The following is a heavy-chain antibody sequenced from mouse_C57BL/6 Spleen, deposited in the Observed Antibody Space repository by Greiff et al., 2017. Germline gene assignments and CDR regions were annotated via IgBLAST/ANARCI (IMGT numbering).Heavy chain of an antibody. CDR2: ISYSGST. D-gene: IGHD2-2*01. CDR1: GYSITSGYD. CDR3: ARGGYYDAMDY. V-gene: IGHV3-1*01. Sequence: EVKLQESGPGMVKPSQSLSLTCTVTGYSITSGYDWHWIRHFPGNKLEWMGYISYSGSTNYNPSLKSRISITHDTSKNHFFLKLNSVTAEDTATYYCARGGYYDAMDYWGKGTSVTVSS. J-gene: IGHJ4*01.